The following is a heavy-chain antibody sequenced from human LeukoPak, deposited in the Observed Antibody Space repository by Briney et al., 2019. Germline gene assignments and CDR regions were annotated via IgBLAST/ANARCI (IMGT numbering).Heavy chain of an antibody. CDR1: GFTFSDYY. J-gene: IGHJ4*02. V-gene: IGHV3-11*01. CDR3: ARASPSTVTTHQFDY. Sequence: GGSLRLSCAASGFTFSDYYMSWIRQAPGKGLEWVSYISSSGSTIYYADSVKGRFTISRDNAKNSLYLQMNSLRAEDTAVYYCARASPSTVTTHQFDYWGQGTLVTVSS. CDR2: ISSSGSTI. D-gene: IGHD4-17*01.